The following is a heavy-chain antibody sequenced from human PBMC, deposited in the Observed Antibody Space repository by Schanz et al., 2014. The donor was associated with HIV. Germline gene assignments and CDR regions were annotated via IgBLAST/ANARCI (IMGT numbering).Heavy chain of an antibody. CDR1: GFTFSNHG. D-gene: IGHD2-2*01. J-gene: IGHJ4*02. Sequence: QAQLVESGGGVVQPGKSLRLSCAASGFTFSNHGMNWVRQAPGKGLAWVALISYDGSNRYYSDSVKGRFTISRDNSNNTLYLQMNSLTVDDTAVYYCAKVGRIYSTTWIDYWGQGTLVTVSS. CDR2: ISYDGSNR. V-gene: IGHV3-30*18. CDR3: AKVGRIYSTTWIDY.